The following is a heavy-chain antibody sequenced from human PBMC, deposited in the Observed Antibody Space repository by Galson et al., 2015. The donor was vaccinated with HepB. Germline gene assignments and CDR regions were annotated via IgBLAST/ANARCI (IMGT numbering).Heavy chain of an antibody. V-gene: IGHV3-74*01. CDR2: INSDGSTI. J-gene: IGHJ4*02. CDR3: ARDLGYNFDS. D-gene: IGHD6-13*01. Sequence: SLRLSCAASGVTFSTTWMHWVRQVPGKGLVWVSYINSDGSTIRYADAVKGRFTISRDNAKNTLYLQMNSLRAEDTAVYYCARDLGYNFDSWGRGTLVTVSS. CDR1: GVTFSTTW.